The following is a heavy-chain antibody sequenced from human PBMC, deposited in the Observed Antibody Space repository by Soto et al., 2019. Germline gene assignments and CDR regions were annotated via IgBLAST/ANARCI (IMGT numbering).Heavy chain of an antibody. V-gene: IGHV1-46*01. J-gene: IGHJ6*02. Sequence: ASVTVSCKASGYTFTSCYMHWVRQATRQRLEWMGIINPSGGSTSYAQKFQGRVTMTRDTSTSTVYMELSSLRSEDTAVYYCAIPYYDFWSGYYGGMDVWGQGTTVTVSS. CDR3: AIPYYDFWSGYYGGMDV. D-gene: IGHD3-3*01. CDR1: GYTFTSCY. CDR2: INPSGGST.